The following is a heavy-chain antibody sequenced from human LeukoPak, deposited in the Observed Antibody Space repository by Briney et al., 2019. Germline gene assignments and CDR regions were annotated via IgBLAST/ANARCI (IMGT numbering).Heavy chain of an antibody. CDR1: GGSISSSSYY. CDR2: IYYSGST. CDR3: TTDPSGDFWTNWFDP. V-gene: IGHV4-39*07. J-gene: IGHJ5*02. Sequence: SETLSLTCTVSGGSISSSSYYWGWIRQPPGKGLEWIGSIYYSGSTYYNPSLKSRVTMSVDTSKNQFSLKLTSVTAADTAVYYCTTDPSGDFWTNWFDPWGQGTLVTVSS. D-gene: IGHD3-3*01.